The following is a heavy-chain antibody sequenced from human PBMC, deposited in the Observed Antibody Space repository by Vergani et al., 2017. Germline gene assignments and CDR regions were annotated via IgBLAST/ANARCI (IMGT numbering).Heavy chain of an antibody. J-gene: IGHJ4*02. Sequence: VQLQESGPGLVKPSQTLSLTCTVSGGSISSGDYYWSWIRQPPGKGLEWVSAISGSGGSTYYADSVKGRFTISRDNSKNTLYLQMNSLRAEDTAVYYCAKDAGGYNTVGLFDYWGQGTLVTVSS. D-gene: IGHD5-24*01. V-gene: IGHV3-23*01. CDR3: AKDAGGYNTVGLFDY. CDR2: ISGSGGST. CDR1: GGSISSGDYY.